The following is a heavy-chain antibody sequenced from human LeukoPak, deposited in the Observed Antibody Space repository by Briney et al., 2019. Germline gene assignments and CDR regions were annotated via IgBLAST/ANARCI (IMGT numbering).Heavy chain of an antibody. CDR1: GFTFSSYD. Sequence: GGSLRLSCAASGFTFSSYDIHWVRQATGKGLEWVSGIGTAGEMYYPGSVKGRFTISRENAKNSLYLQMNSLRAEDTAVYYCARAVSRYGYNHYYYYMDVWGKGTTVTISS. V-gene: IGHV3-13*01. CDR2: IGTAGEM. D-gene: IGHD1-14*01. J-gene: IGHJ6*03. CDR3: ARAVSRYGYNHYYYYMDV.